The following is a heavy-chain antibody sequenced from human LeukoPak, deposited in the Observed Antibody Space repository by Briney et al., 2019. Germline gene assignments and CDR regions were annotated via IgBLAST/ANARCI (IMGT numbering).Heavy chain of an antibody. V-gene: IGHV3-7*04. CDR2: IKHDGSED. CDR3: ARASFSRAFDI. J-gene: IGHJ3*02. Sequence: GGSLRLSCAASGFTFSNYWMTWVRQAPGKGLEWVANIKHDGSEDYYLDSVKGRFTISRDNAKNSLYLQMNSLRAEDTAVYYCARASFSRAFDIWGQGTMVTVSS. D-gene: IGHD2-2*01. CDR1: GFTFSNYW.